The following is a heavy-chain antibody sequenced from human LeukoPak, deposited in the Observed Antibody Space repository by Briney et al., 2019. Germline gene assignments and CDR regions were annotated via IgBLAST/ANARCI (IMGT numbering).Heavy chain of an antibody. Sequence: ASVKVSCKASGYTFTSYYMHWVRQAPGHGLEWMGIIPPSGVSTTYAQKFQGRVTMTRDTSTSTLYMELSSLRSEDTAVYYCARAVPGTTSLGMDVWGQGTTVTVSS. CDR3: ARAVPGTTSLGMDV. V-gene: IGHV1-46*01. D-gene: IGHD1-1*01. CDR1: GYTFTSYY. CDR2: IPPSGVST. J-gene: IGHJ6*02.